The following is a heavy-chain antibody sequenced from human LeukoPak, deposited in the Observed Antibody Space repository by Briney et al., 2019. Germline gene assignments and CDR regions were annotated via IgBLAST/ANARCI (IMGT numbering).Heavy chain of an antibody. CDR2: ISSSSSTI. Sequence: QPGGSLRLSCAASGFTFSSYRMNWVRQARGKGVEWVSYISSSSSTIYYADSVKGRFTISRDNAKTSLYLQMNSLRDEDTAVYYCARGDSSGYGPDHWGQGTLVTVSS. V-gene: IGHV3-48*02. D-gene: IGHD3-22*01. CDR3: ARGDSSGYGPDH. J-gene: IGHJ5*02. CDR1: GFTFSSYR.